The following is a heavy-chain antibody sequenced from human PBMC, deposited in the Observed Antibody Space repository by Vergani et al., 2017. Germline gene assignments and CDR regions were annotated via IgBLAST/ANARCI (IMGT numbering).Heavy chain of an antibody. J-gene: IGHJ4*02. CDR2: TWYEGNNN. Sequence: QVQLVETGGGVVQPGRSLRLSCTPSSFKLGDYGMHWVRQAPGRGLEWVSMTWYEGNNNYYADSVKGRFTISKDISKNTLYLQRNSLRCDDTAVYYCARETRDTPSSLDYWGQGTLVTVSS. CDR3: ARETRDTPSSLDY. V-gene: IGHV3-33*01. D-gene: IGHD5-24*01. CDR1: SFKLGDYG.